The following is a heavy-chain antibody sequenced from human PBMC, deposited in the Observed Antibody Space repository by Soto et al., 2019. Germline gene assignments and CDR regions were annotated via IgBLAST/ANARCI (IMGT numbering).Heavy chain of an antibody. CDR3: AKGGFNDYGDPVDY. CDR1: GFTFDDYA. Sequence: EVQLVESGGGLVQPGRSLRLSCAASGFTFDDYAMHWVRQAPGKGLEWVSGISWNSGSIGYADSVKGRFTISRDNAKNSLYLQMNRLRAEDTALYYCAKGGFNDYGDPVDYWGQGTLVTVSS. J-gene: IGHJ4*02. CDR2: ISWNSGSI. V-gene: IGHV3-9*01. D-gene: IGHD4-17*01.